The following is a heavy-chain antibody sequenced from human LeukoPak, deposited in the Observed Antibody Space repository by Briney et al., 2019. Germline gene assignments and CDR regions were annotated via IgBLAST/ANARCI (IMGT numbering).Heavy chain of an antibody. CDR3: ASSNNKKRWLQSHAFDI. CDR1: GYTFTGYY. Sequence: ASVKVSCKASGYTFTGYYMHWVRQAPGQGLEWMGWINPNSGGTNYAQKFQGRVTMTRDTSISTAYMELSRLRSDDTAVYYCASSNNKKRWLQSHAFDIWGQGTMVTVSS. V-gene: IGHV1-2*02. J-gene: IGHJ3*02. D-gene: IGHD5-12*01. CDR2: INPNSGGT.